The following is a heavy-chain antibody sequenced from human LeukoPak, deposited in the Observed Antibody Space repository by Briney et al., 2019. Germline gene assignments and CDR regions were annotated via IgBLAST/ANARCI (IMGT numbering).Heavy chain of an antibody. CDR3: GREFCRGGPCFDY. CDR1: GFTFSSYG. D-gene: IGHD2-15*01. CDR2: IRYDGGSK. Sequence: PGGSLRLSCAASGFTFSSYGMHWVRQAPGKGLEWVAFIRYDGGSKYYADSVKGRFTISRDNAKNSLYLQMNSLRAEDTAVYYCGREFCRGGPCFDYWARGTLVTAS. V-gene: IGHV3-30*02. J-gene: IGHJ4*02.